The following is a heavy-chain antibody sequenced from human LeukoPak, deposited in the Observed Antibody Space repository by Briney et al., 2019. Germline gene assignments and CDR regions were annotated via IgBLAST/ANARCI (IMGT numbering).Heavy chain of an antibody. CDR2: INTNTGNP. V-gene: IGHV7-4-1*02. CDR1: GYTFTSHA. CDR3: ARSEAAHPLNYYYYGMDV. Sequence: ASVKVSCKASGYTFTSHAMNWVRQAPGQGLEWMGWINTNTGNPTYAQGFTGRFVFSLDTSVSTAYLQISSLKAEDTAVYYCARSEAAHPLNYYYYGMDVWGQGTTVTVSS. J-gene: IGHJ6*02. D-gene: IGHD6-6*01.